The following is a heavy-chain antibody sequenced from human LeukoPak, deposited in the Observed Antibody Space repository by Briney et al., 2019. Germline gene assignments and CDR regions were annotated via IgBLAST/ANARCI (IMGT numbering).Heavy chain of an antibody. J-gene: IGHJ4*02. D-gene: IGHD6-19*01. CDR2: IYYSGST. V-gene: IGHV4-59*01. Sequence: SETLSLTCTVSGGSISSYYWSWIRQPPGKGLEWIGYIYYSGSTNYNPSLKSRVTISVDTSKNQFSLNLSSVTDADTAVYYCARTYSSGWYGFDYWGQGTLVTVSA. CDR3: ARTYSSGWYGFDY. CDR1: GGSISSYY.